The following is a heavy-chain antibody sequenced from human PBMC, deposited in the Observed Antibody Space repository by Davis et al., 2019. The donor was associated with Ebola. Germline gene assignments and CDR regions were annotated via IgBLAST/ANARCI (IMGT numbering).Heavy chain of an antibody. V-gene: IGHV3-30*14. D-gene: IGHD5-12*01. CDR1: GFTFSSYA. Sequence: GESLKISCAASGFTFSSYAMHWVRQAPGKGLEWVAVISYDGSNKYYADSVKGRFTISRDNSKNTLYLQMNSLRAEDTAVYYCARGVARTDFDYWGQGTLVTVSS. J-gene: IGHJ4*02. CDR2: ISYDGSNK. CDR3: ARGVARTDFDY.